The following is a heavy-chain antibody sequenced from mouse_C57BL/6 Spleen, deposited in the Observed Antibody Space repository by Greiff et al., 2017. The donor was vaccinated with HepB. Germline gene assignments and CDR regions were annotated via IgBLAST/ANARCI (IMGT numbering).Heavy chain of an antibody. V-gene: IGHV1-69*01. J-gene: IGHJ3*01. CDR2: IDPSDSYT. CDR1: GYTFTSYW. CDR3: ARQGSSYLPFAY. D-gene: IGHD5-1*01. Sequence: QVQLQQPGAELVMPGASVKLSCKASGYTFTSYWMHWVKQRPGQGLEWIGEIDPSDSYTNYNQKFKGKSTLTVDKSSSTAYMQLSSLTSEDSAVYYCARQGSSYLPFAYWGQGTLVTVSA.